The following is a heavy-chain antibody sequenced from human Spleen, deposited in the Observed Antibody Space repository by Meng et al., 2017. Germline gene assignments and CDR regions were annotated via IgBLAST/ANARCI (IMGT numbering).Heavy chain of an antibody. CDR2: INPKSGDT. Sequence: QVQLGRSGADMKKSGASVKVSCKASGYTFPDYWLHWVRRAPGQGLEWMGRINPKSGDTHYAQRFQGRVTMTGDTSISTAYMELSGLRSDDTAMYYCARDEDISAAGKLFGDYWGQGTLVTVSS. V-gene: IGHV1-2*06. J-gene: IGHJ4*02. D-gene: IGHD6-13*01. CDR3: ARDEDISAAGKLFGDY. CDR1: GYTFPDYW.